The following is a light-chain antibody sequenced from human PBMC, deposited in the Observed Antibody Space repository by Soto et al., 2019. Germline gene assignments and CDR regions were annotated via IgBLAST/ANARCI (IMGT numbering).Light chain of an antibody. CDR2: EVT. Sequence: QSALTQPPSASGSPGQSVTISCTGTSSDVGTYDNVSWYQQHPGKAPKLMIYEVTKRPSGVPDRFSGSKSGNTASLTVAGLLAEDEAEYYCYSYAGNNGGFGTGTKVTVL. CDR1: SSDVGTYDN. V-gene: IGLV2-8*01. CDR3: YSYAGNNGG. J-gene: IGLJ1*01.